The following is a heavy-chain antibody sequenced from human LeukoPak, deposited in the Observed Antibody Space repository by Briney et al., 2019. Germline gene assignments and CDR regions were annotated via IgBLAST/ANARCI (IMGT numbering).Heavy chain of an antibody. V-gene: IGHV4-59*12. J-gene: IGHJ5*02. CDR3: AREPRNSPGIAVT. D-gene: IGHD6-19*01. CDR1: GFTFSSYS. Sequence: NPGGSLRLSCAASGFTFSSYSMNWVRQAPGKGLEWIGYIYYSGSTNYNPSLKSRVTISVDTSKNQFSLKLSSVTAADTAVYYCAREPRNSPGIAVTWGQGTLVTVSS. CDR2: IYYSGST.